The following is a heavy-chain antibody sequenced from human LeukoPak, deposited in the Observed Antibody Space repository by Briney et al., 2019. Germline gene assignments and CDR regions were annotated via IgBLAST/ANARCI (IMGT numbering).Heavy chain of an antibody. CDR2: ISSSSSTI. J-gene: IGHJ3*02. V-gene: IGHV3-48*01. D-gene: IGHD1-7*01. Sequence: GGSLRLSCTASGFTFGDYAMSWVRQAPGKGLEWVSYISSSSSTIYYADSVKGRFTISRDNAKNSLYLQMNSLRAEDTAVYYCARDRGRYNWNYGAFDIWGQGTTVTVSS. CDR1: GFTFGDYA. CDR3: ARDRGRYNWNYGAFDI.